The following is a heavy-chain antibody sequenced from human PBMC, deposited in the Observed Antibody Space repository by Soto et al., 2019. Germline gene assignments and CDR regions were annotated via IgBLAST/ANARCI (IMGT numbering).Heavy chain of an antibody. V-gene: IGHV1-18*01. D-gene: IGHD2-8*01. CDR1: GYTFTSYG. CDR3: AKGFLSGGYCANGVCYHFDY. CDR2: IVVYSGNT. J-gene: IGHJ4*02. Sequence: GTSVKVSCKASGYTFTSYGISWVRQAPGQGLEWIGWIVVYSGNTNYAQKFQERVTITRDMSTSTAYMELNSLKVEDTAVYFCAKGFLSGGYCANGVCYHFDYWGQGTPVTVSS.